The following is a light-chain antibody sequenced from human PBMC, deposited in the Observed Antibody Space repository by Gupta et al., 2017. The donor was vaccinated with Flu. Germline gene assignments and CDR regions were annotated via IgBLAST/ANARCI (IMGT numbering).Light chain of an antibody. CDR1: QGISNY. V-gene: IGKV1-27*01. CDR2: GAS. J-gene: IGKJ4*01. CDR3: QNDNSAPLS. Sequence: DIQVTQSPSSLSASVGDRVTITCRASQGISNYLAWYQRKPGKVPKLMIYGASTLQAGVPSRLCGRGSGTDFTLTISDLQPEDVASSYGQNDNSAPLSFGGGTTVEIK.